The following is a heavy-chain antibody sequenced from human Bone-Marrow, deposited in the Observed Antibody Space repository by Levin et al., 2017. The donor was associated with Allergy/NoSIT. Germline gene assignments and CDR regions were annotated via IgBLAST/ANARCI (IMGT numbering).Heavy chain of an antibody. CDR3: ASYLSGHPF. CDR2: TKNKANGFIT. Sequence: LSLTCAASGFIFSDHYMDWVRQAPGEGLEWVGRTKNKANGFITEYAASLKGRVTISRDDSKKSLYLHMNSLKTEDTAVYYCASYLSGHPFWGQGTMVTVSS. D-gene: IGHD3-10*01. CDR1: GFIFSDHY. J-gene: IGHJ3*01. V-gene: IGHV3-72*01.